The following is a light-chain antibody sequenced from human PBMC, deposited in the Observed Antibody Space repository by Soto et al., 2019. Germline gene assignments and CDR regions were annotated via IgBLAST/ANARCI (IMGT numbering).Light chain of an antibody. V-gene: IGKV3-15*01. CDR1: QSVSSN. Sequence: ERVGTESPGALSVSPGERAALCCRASQSVSSNLAWYQQKPGQAPSLLIYGASTRATGTPARFSGSGSGTEFTLTISSLQSEDFAVYYCQQYIRWPLTFGGGTKVDIK. J-gene: IGKJ4*01. CDR3: QQYIRWPLT. CDR2: GAS.